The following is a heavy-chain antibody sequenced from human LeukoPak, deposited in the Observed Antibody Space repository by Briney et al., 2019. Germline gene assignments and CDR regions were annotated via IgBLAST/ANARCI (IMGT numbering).Heavy chain of an antibody. Sequence: GGSLRLSCAASGSTFSSYEMNWVRQAPGKGLEWVSYISSSGSTIYYADSVKGRFTISRDNAKNSLYLQMNSLRAEDTAVYYCARDRDGVRYFDWLPTDYWGQGTLVTVSS. V-gene: IGHV3-48*03. CDR3: ARDRDGVRYFDWLPTDY. CDR1: GSTFSSYE. J-gene: IGHJ4*02. CDR2: ISSSGSTI. D-gene: IGHD3-9*01.